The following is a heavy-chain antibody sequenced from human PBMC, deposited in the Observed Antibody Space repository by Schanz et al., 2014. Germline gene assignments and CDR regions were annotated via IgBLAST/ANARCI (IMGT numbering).Heavy chain of an antibody. Sequence: EVRLVESGGGLVQPGGSLRLSCAASGFTFYNSAMTWVRQAPGKGLEWVSAISSTGGSTYYADSVKGRFTISRDNSKNTLSLLVNSLRGEDTATYYCAKAFRTTKYYGMDVWGQGTTVTVS. CDR2: ISSTGGST. V-gene: IGHV3-23*04. CDR3: AKAFRTTKYYGMDV. J-gene: IGHJ6*02. D-gene: IGHD1-1*01. CDR1: GFTFYNSA.